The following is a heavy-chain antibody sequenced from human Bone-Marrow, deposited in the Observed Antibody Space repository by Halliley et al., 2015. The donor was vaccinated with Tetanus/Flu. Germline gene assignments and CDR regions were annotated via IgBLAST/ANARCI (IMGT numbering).Heavy chain of an antibody. Sequence: LRLSCAVSGYSISSGYYWGWVRQPPGKGLEWIGSVYHSGSTFYSPSLKSRVSISVDTSKNQFSLKVRSVTAADTAVYYCARGGGVRVFLYWGQGTLVTVSS. V-gene: IGHV4-38-2*01. CDR2: VYHSGST. CDR1: GYSISSGYY. D-gene: IGHD3-16*01. J-gene: IGHJ4*02. CDR3: ARGGGVRVFLY.